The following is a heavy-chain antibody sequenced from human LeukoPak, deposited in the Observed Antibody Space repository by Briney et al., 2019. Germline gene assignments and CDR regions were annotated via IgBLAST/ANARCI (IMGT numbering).Heavy chain of an antibody. CDR3: AKDFAAAALYYFDY. CDR1: GFTFDDYA. D-gene: IGHD6-13*01. J-gene: IGHJ4*02. CDR2: ISWNSGSI. V-gene: IGHV3-9*03. Sequence: GVSLRLSCAASGFTFDDYAMHWVRQAPGKGLEWVSGISWNSGSIGYADSVKGRFTISRDNAKNSLYLQMNSLRAEDMALYYCAKDFAAAALYYFDYWGQGTLVTVSS.